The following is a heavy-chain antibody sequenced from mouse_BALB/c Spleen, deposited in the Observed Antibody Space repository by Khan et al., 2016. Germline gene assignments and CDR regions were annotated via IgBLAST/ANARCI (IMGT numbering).Heavy chain of an antibody. D-gene: IGHD1-1*01. Sequence: QVQLKQSGAELARPGASVKLSCKASGYTFTSYWMQWVKQRPGQGLEWIGAIYPGDGDTRYTQKFKGKATLTADKSSSTAYMQLSSLASEDSAVHYSASYYGSSFDYFDYWGQGTTLTVSS. CDR3: ASYYGSSFDYFDY. CDR1: GYTFTSYW. CDR2: IYPGDGDT. J-gene: IGHJ2*01. V-gene: IGHV1-87*01.